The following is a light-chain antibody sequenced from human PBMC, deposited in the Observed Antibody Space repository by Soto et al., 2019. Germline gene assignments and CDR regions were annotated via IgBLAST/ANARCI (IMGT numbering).Light chain of an antibody. CDR2: DAS. Sequence: IVLTQSPATLSLSPGERATLCCRASQSVSSYLAWYQQKPGQAPRLLIYDASNRATGIPARFSGSGSGTDFTLTITSLEPEDFAVYYRQQRSNWPSFGGGTKVDIK. V-gene: IGKV3-11*01. CDR1: QSVSSY. CDR3: QQRSNWPS. J-gene: IGKJ4*01.